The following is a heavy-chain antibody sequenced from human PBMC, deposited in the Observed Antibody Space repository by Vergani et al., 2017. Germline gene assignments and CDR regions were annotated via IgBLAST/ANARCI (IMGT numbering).Heavy chain of an antibody. J-gene: IGHJ6*03. D-gene: IGHD3-3*01. V-gene: IGHV1-18*01. Sequence: QVQLVQSGAEVKKPGASVKVSCKASGYTFTSYGISWVRQAPGQGLEWMGWISAYSGNTNYAQKLQGRVTMTTDTSTSTAYMELRSLRSDDTAVYYCARVSYDFWSGYYSPYYYYMDVWGKGTTVTVSS. CDR3: ARVSYDFWSGYYSPYYYYMDV. CDR1: GYTFTSYG. CDR2: ISAYSGNT.